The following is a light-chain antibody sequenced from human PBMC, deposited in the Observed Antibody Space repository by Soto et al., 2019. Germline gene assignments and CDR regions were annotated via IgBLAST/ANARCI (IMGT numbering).Light chain of an antibody. J-gene: IGKJ1*01. CDR3: HQRQSWPRT. Sequence: DIRVYHSPASVSAYVGDRVTITCRASQGIDNWLAWYQQKPGKAPKLLIYVASNLQSGVPSRFSGSGSGTEFTLTISDVQPEDFALYYCHQRQSWPRTFGQRGMVAIK. CDR2: VAS. V-gene: IGKV1-12*01. CDR1: QGIDNW.